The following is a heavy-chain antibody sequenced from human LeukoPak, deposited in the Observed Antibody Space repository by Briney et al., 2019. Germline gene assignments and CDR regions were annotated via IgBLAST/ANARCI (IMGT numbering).Heavy chain of an antibody. Sequence: GEALKISCKGSGSRFTSYWIGWVRPMPGKGGEGMGSIYPGDWDTRYRPSFHVQVTISADKSISTAYLQCSILKVSDTAMYYCARHWCGGDCYGNWFDPWGQGTLVTVSS. CDR1: GSRFTSYW. CDR2: IYPGDWDT. V-gene: IGHV5-51*01. D-gene: IGHD2-21*02. J-gene: IGHJ5*02. CDR3: ARHWCGGDCYGNWFDP.